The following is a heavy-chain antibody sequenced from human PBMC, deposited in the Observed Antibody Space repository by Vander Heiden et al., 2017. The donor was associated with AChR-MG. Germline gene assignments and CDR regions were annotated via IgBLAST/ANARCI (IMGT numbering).Heavy chain of an antibody. CDR3: ARGGLSIGWFDIDY. D-gene: IGHD6-19*01. J-gene: IGHJ4*02. Sequence: QVQLVESGGGVVQPGRSLRVSCAASGFTFSHYAMHWVRQAPGKGLEWVAVILYDENNRYYADSVKGRFTISRDNSKNTLYLQMNSLRPEDTAVYYCARGGLSIGWFDIDYWGQGTLVTVSS. CDR2: ILYDENNR. V-gene: IGHV3-30-3*01. CDR1: GFTFSHYA.